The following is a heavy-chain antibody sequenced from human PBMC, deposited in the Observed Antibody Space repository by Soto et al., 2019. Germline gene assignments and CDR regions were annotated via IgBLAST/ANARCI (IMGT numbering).Heavy chain of an antibody. D-gene: IGHD4-17*01. J-gene: IGHJ4*02. CDR1: GFTFDDYA. Sequence: DVQLVESGGGLVQPGRSLRLSCAASGFTFDDYAMHWVRQAPGKGLEWVSGISWNSGSIGYADSVKGRFTISRDNAKNSLYLQMNSLRAEDTALYHCAKTGYGDYAGPIDYWGQGTLVTVSS. CDR2: ISWNSGSI. V-gene: IGHV3-9*01. CDR3: AKTGYGDYAGPIDY.